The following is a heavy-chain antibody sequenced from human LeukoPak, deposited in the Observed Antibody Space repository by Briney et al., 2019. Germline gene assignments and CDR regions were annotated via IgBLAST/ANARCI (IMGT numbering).Heavy chain of an antibody. Sequence: SQTLSLTCTVSGGSISSDNYQWSWIRQPPGKGLEWIGYINYSGSTYYSPSLKSRVTISVDTSKNQFFLKLSSVTAADTAVYYCARYGSGSTWFDPWGQGTLVTVSS. V-gene: IGHV4-30-4*01. CDR3: ARYGSGSTWFDP. D-gene: IGHD3-10*01. CDR1: GGSISSDNYQ. CDR2: INYSGST. J-gene: IGHJ5*02.